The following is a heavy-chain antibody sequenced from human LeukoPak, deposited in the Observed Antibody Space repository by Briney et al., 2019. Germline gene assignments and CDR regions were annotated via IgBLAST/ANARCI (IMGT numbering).Heavy chain of an antibody. J-gene: IGHJ4*02. CDR3: ARPYYYDSSGSGRYYFDY. CDR1: GYSFTSYW. CDR2: IYPGDSDT. D-gene: IGHD3-22*01. V-gene: IGHV5-51*01. Sequence: GESLKISCXGSGYSFTSYWIGWVRQMPGKGLEWMGIIYPGDSDTRYSPSFQGQVTISADKSISTAYLQWSSLKASDTAMYYCARPYYYDSSGSGRYYFDYWGQGTLVTVSS.